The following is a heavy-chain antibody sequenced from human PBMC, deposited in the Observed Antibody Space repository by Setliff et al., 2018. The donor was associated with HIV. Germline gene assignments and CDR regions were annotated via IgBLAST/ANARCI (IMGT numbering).Heavy chain of an antibody. Sequence: KTSETLSLTCSVSGGSMRSNIYYWGWIRLSPTKGLEWIGSIHLSDTYYNPSLKSRVTISVDTSKDQFSLKLASLTAADTAVYYCARSSMAGFDYRGQGKLVTVSS. D-gene: IGHD6-19*01. J-gene: IGHJ4*02. V-gene: IGHV4-39*07. CDR3: ARSSMAGFDY. CDR2: IHLSDT. CDR1: GGSMRSNIYY.